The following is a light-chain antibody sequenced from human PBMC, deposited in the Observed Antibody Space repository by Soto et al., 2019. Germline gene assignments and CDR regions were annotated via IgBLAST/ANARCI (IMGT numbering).Light chain of an antibody. J-gene: IGKJ1*01. CDR1: QTVFSN. CDR3: QQYNLWPT. V-gene: IGKV3-15*01. CDR2: AAS. Sequence: ILMTQPLATLSVSPGERVILSCRASQTVFSNLAWYQQRPGQAPRLLIFAASARASGIPVRFSGSGSGTEFTLTISSLQSEDFAVYYCQQYNLWPTFGQGPKVDIK.